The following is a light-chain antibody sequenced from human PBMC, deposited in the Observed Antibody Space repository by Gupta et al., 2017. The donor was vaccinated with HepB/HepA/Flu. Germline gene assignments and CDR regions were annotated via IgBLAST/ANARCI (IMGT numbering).Light chain of an antibody. Sequence: QAGLTQPPSVSKGLRQTATPTCTGNNNNVGNQGEAWLQQHQGHPPKLLSYRNNNRPSGISERLSASRSGNTASLTITGLQPEDEADYYCSAWDSSLSAWVFGGGTKLTVL. CDR1: NNNVGNQG. CDR2: RNN. CDR3: SAWDSSLSAWV. V-gene: IGLV10-54*01. J-gene: IGLJ3*02.